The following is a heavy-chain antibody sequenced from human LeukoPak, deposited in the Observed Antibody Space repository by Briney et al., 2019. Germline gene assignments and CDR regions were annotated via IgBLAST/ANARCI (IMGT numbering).Heavy chain of an antibody. CDR3: ARLSGSSGWYGGWFDP. Sequence: PSETLSLTCTVSGGSISSYYWSWIRQPPGKGLEWIGYIYYSGSTNYNPSLKSRVTISVDTSKNQFSLKLSSVTAADTAVYYCARLSGSSGWYGGWFDPWGQGTLVTVSS. CDR1: GGSISSYY. V-gene: IGHV4-59*08. D-gene: IGHD6-19*01. CDR2: IYYSGST. J-gene: IGHJ5*02.